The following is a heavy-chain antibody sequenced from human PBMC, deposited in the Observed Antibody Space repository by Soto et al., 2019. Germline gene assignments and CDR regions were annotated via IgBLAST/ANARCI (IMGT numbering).Heavy chain of an antibody. Sequence: SETLSLTCTVSGGSITSGGYYWSWIRQHPGKGLEWIGYIYYSGSTYYNPSLKSRVTISVDTSKNQFSLKLSSVTAADTAVYYCAREAITGTLRDAFDIWGQGTMVTVSS. J-gene: IGHJ3*02. CDR3: AREAITGTLRDAFDI. V-gene: IGHV4-31*03. CDR2: IYYSGST. D-gene: IGHD1-20*01. CDR1: GGSITSGGYY.